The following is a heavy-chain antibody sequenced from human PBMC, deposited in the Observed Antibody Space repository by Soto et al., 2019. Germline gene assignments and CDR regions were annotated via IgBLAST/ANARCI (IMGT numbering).Heavy chain of an antibody. CDR3: ARYTYTSRYSYYGMDG. CDR2: VRSKAYGGTT. J-gene: IGHJ6*02. Sequence: QLGGSLRLSCTTSGFTFGDYAMSWFRQAPGKGLEWVGVVRSKAYGGTTDYAASVKGRFDISRDDSKSIAYLQMNSVTTEDTAVYFCARYTYTSRYSYYGMDGWGHGTTVTVS. D-gene: IGHD6-13*01. CDR1: GFTFGDYA. V-gene: IGHV3-49*03.